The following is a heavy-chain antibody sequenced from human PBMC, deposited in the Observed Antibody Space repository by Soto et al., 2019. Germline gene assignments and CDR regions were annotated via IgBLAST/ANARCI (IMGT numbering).Heavy chain of an antibody. CDR1: GFIFTSYG. J-gene: IGHJ4*02. D-gene: IGHD3-10*01. V-gene: IGHV3-30*18. Sequence: PGGSLRLSCAASGFIFTSYGMHWVRQAPGKGLEWVAVISYDGSNKYYADSVKGRFTISRDNSKNTLYLQMNSLRAEDTAVYYCAKDRRGNTDYFDYWGQGTLVTVSS. CDR2: ISYDGSNK. CDR3: AKDRRGNTDYFDY.